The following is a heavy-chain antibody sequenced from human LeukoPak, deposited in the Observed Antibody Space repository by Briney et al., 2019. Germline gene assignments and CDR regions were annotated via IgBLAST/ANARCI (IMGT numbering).Heavy chain of an antibody. CDR1: GGSISSSSYY. V-gene: IGHV4-39*07. Sequence: PSETLSLTCTVSGGSISSSSYYWGWIRQPPGKGLEWIGSIYYSGSTYYNPSLKSRVTISVDTSKNQFSLKLSSVTAADTAVYYCARDRPPLHDYGDYGWFDPWGQGTLVTVSS. D-gene: IGHD4-17*01. J-gene: IGHJ5*02. CDR3: ARDRPPLHDYGDYGWFDP. CDR2: IYYSGST.